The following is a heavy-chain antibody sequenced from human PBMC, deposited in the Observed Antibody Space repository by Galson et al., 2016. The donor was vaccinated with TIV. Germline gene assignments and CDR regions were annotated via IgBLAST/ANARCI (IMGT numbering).Heavy chain of an antibody. D-gene: IGHD2-8*01. CDR2: INTYSDAT. V-gene: IGHV1-18*01. CDR3: ARWGVRDTMRLIYSNGMDV. J-gene: IGHJ6*01. Sequence: SVKVSCKASGYTFNDFGLSWVRQAPGQGLEWMGWINTYSDATKYAKNLQGRLTMTTDTSTNTAYMELRSLTSGDTAVYYCARWGVRDTMRLIYSNGMDVGGQGTTAAVSS. CDR1: GYTFNDFG.